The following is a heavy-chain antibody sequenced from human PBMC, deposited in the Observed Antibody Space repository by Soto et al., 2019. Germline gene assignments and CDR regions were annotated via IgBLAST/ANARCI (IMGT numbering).Heavy chain of an antibody. CDR1: GGSFSGYY. V-gene: IGHV4-34*01. D-gene: IGHD6-19*01. CDR3: ARPTRQWLGLRYYYGMDV. J-gene: IGHJ6*02. CDR2: INHSGST. Sequence: SETLSLTCAVYGGSFSGYYWSWIRQPPRKVLEWIGEINHSGSTNYNPSLKSRVTISVDTSKNQFSLKLSSVTAADTAVYYCARPTRQWLGLRYYYGMDVWGQGTTVTVSS.